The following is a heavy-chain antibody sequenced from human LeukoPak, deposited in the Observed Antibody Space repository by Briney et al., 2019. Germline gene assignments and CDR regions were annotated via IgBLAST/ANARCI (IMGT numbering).Heavy chain of an antibody. Sequence: ASVKVSCKASGYTFTSYAMNWVRQAPGQGLEWMGWINTNTGNPTYAQGFTGRFVFSLDTSVSTAYLQISSLKAEDTAVYYCARDQFGYYDILTGYYKTDAFDIWGQGTMVTVSS. J-gene: IGHJ3*02. D-gene: IGHD3-9*01. CDR2: INTNTGNP. CDR3: ARDQFGYYDILTGYYKTDAFDI. V-gene: IGHV7-4-1*02. CDR1: GYTFTSYA.